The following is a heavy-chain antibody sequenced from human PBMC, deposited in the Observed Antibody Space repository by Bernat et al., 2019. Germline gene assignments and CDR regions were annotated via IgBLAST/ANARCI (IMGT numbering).Heavy chain of an antibody. CDR1: GFTFSSYS. Sequence: EVQLVESGGGLVKPGGSLRLSCAASGFTFSSYSMNWVRQAPGKGLEWVSSISSSSYIYYADSVKGRFTISRDNAKNSLYLQMNSLRAEDTAVYYCAMLETAFCSGGSCYAFDIWGQGTMVTVSS. CDR3: AMLETAFCSGGSCYAFDI. J-gene: IGHJ3*02. CDR2: ISSSSYI. V-gene: IGHV3-21*01. D-gene: IGHD2-15*01.